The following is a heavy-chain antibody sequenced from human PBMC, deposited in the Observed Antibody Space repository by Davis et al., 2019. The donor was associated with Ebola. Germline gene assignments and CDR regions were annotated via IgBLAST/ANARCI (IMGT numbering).Heavy chain of an antibody. D-gene: IGHD6-13*01. CDR3: ARGLGMGWFDS. J-gene: IGHJ5*01. Sequence: SETLSLTCTVSGGSISSYYWSWIRQPPGKGLEWIGEINHSGSTNYNPSLKSRVTISLDTSKNQFSLKLRSVTAADTAVYYCARGLGMGWFDSWGQGTLVTVSS. CDR1: GGSISSYY. V-gene: IGHV4-34*01. CDR2: INHSGST.